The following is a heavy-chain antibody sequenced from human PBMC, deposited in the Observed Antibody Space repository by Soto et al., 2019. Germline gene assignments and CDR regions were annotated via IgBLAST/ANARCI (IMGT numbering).Heavy chain of an antibody. Sequence: GGSLRLSCAASGFTFNTYGMNWVRQTPGKGLEWVAVIWSDGSEKYYADSVKGRFTISRDNSKNTLYLQMNNLRAEDTAVYYCARQLVESALWGQGTLVTVSS. D-gene: IGHD3-10*01. CDR2: IWSDGSEK. CDR1: GFTFNTYG. V-gene: IGHV3-33*01. J-gene: IGHJ4*02. CDR3: ARQLVESAL.